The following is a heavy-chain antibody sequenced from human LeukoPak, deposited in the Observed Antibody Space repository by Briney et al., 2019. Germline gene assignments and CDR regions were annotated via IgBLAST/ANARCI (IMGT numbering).Heavy chain of an antibody. J-gene: IGHJ4*02. V-gene: IGHV3-21*01. CDR1: GFTFSRYG. Sequence: GSLTLSCAASGFTFSRYGMNWVRQAPGKGLEWVSSISSSSSYIYYADSVKGRFTISRDNAKNSLYLQMNSLRAEDTAVYYCAREGHDYGDYGDYAGVRSRDLGYFDYWGQGTLVTVSS. D-gene: IGHD4-17*01. CDR2: ISSSSSYI. CDR3: AREGHDYGDYGDYAGVRSRDLGYFDY.